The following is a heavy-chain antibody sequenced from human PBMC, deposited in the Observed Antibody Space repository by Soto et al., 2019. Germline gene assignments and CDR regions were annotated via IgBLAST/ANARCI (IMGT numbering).Heavy chain of an antibody. V-gene: IGHV1-18*04. CDR1: GYTFTSYG. J-gene: IGHJ6*02. Sequence: QVQLVQSGAEVKKPGASVKVSCKASGYTFTSYGVSWVRQAPGQGLEWMGWISGYNGNTNYAQKLQGRVTMTTDTPTSTAYMETRSLRSDNTAVYYCARAGKYYYSSGSRYFYGMEVWGLGITVTVSS. CDR2: ISGYNGNT. CDR3: ARAGKYYYSSGSRYFYGMEV. D-gene: IGHD3-10*01.